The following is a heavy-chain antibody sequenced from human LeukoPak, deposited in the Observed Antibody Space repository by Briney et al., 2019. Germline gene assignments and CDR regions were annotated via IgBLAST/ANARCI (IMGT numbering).Heavy chain of an antibody. D-gene: IGHD3-22*01. CDR3: VRETYYYDSSGYYKGYYFDY. J-gene: IGHJ4*02. CDR1: GGTFSSYA. CDR2: IIPIFGTA. V-gene: IGHV1-69*13. Sequence: SVKVSCKASGGTFSSYAISWVRQAPGQGLEWMGGIIPIFGTANYAQKFQGRVTITADESTSTAYMELSSLRSEDTAVYYCVRETYYYDSSGYYKGYYFDYWGQGTLVTVSS.